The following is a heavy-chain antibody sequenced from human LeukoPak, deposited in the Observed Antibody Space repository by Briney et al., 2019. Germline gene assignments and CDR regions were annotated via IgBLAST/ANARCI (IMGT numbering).Heavy chain of an antibody. V-gene: IGHV3-23*01. D-gene: IGHD2-21*01. CDR3: AKFLPTHIVVANYYFDY. J-gene: IGHJ4*02. CDR2: ISGSGGST. Sequence: GGSLRLSCAASGFTFSSYAMSWVRQAPGKGLEWVSAISGSGGSTYYADSVKGRFTISRDNSKNTLYLQMNSLRAEDAAVYYCAKFLPTHIVVANYYFDYWGQGTLVTVSS. CDR1: GFTFSSYA.